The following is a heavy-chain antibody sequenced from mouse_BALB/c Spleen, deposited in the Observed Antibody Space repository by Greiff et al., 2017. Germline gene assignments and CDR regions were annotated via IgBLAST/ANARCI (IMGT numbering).Heavy chain of an antibody. Sequence: QVQLQQSGAELARPGASVKLSCKASGYTFTSYWMQWVKQRPGQGLEWIGAIYPGDGDTRYTQKFKGKATLTADKSSSTAYMQLSSLASEDSAVYYCARSIYYGNYVYFDVWGGGTTVTVSS. CDR3: ARSIYYGNYVYFDV. CDR2: IYPGDGDT. D-gene: IGHD2-1*01. CDR1: GYTFTSYW. J-gene: IGHJ1*01. V-gene: IGHV1-87*01.